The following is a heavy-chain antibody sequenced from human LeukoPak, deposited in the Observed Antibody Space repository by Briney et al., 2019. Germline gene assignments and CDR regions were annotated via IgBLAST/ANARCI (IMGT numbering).Heavy chain of an antibody. CDR3: ARVRIAVAGSGWFDP. Sequence: SETLSLTCTVSGGSISSYYWSWIRQSPGKGLEWIGYIYYSGSTNYNPSLKSRVTISVDTSKNQFSLKLSSVTAADTAVYYCARVRIAVAGSGWFDPWGQGTLVTVSS. CDR1: GGSISSYY. V-gene: IGHV4-59*01. CDR2: IYYSGST. J-gene: IGHJ5*02. D-gene: IGHD6-19*01.